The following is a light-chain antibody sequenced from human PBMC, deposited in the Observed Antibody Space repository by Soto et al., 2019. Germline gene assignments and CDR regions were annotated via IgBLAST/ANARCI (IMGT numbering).Light chain of an antibody. CDR2: DAS. Sequence: ENVLTQSPGTLYLSPGERATLSCRASQSVSNNYLAWYQQKPGQAPRLLISDASRRATGIPDRFSGSGSGTDFTLSISRLEPEDFAVYQCQQYGSSITFGQGTRLEIK. V-gene: IGKV3-20*01. CDR3: QQYGSSIT. J-gene: IGKJ5*01. CDR1: QSVSNNY.